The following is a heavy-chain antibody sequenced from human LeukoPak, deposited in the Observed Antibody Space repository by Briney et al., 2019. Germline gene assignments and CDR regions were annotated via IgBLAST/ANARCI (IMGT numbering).Heavy chain of an antibody. CDR1: GFTFSSYA. V-gene: IGHV3-64D*06. Sequence: GGSLRLSCSASGFTFSSYAMHWVRQAPGKGLEYVSAISSNGGSTCYADSVKGRFTISRDNSKNTLYLQMSSLRAEDTAVYYCVKDIVVVVAATSLFDYWGQGTLVTVSS. CDR2: ISSNGGST. D-gene: IGHD2-15*01. J-gene: IGHJ4*02. CDR3: VKDIVVVVAATSLFDY.